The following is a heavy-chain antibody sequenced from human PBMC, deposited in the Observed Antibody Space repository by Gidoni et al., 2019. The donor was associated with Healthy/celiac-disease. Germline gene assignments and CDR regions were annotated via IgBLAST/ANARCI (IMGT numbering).Heavy chain of an antibody. V-gene: IGHV4-39*01. D-gene: IGHD3-16*01. CDR1: GGSISSSSYY. Sequence: QLQLQESGPGLVKPSETLSLTCTVSGGSISSSSYYWGWIRQPPGKGLEWIGSIYYSGSTYYNPSLKSRVTISVDTSKNQFSLKLSSVTAADTAVYYCARHWQPGDYDYVWGSFPLDYWGQGALVTVSS. J-gene: IGHJ4*02. CDR2: IYYSGST. CDR3: ARHWQPGDYDYVWGSFPLDY.